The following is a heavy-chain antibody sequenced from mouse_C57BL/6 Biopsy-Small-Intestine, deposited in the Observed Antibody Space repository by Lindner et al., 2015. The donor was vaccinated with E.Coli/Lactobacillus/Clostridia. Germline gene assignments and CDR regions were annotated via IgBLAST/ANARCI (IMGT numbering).Heavy chain of an antibody. CDR3: ARTYYYDSSGYSDY. CDR1: GYTFTDYY. CDR2: VNPNSGGT. D-gene: IGHD1-1*01. V-gene: IGHV1-26*01. Sequence: SVKVSCKASGYTFTDYYMHWVRQAPGQGLEWMGRVNPNSGGTSYAQKFQGRVTMTRDTSISTAYMELSRLRSDDTAVYYCARTYYYDSSGYSDYWGQGTLVTVSS. J-gene: IGHJ4*01.